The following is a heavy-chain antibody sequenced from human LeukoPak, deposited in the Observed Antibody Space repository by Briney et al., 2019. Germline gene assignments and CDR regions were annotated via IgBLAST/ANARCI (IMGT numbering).Heavy chain of an antibody. CDR1: GFSFTTHG. CDR3: ARSYCTVNSCYQALGY. D-gene: IGHD2-8*02. CDR2: ISSNGATK. V-gene: IGHV3-64*02. J-gene: IGHJ4*02. Sequence: GGSLRLSCAASGFSFTTHGIHWVRQAPGRGLEYVSAISSNGATKYYVDYVKGIFTISRDNYKNTVYLLMDSLKVQDMAIYYCARSYCTVNSCYQALGYWGQGTLVSVSS.